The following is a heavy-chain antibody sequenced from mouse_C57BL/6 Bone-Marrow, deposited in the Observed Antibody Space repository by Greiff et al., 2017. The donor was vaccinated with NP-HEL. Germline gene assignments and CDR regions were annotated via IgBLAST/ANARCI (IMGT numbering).Heavy chain of an antibody. J-gene: IGHJ1*03. D-gene: IGHD2-2*01. CDR3: TTFAGYDEGWYFDV. CDR2: IDPENGDT. CDR1: GFNIKDDY. Sequence: EVQLQQSGAELVRPGASVKLSCTASGFNIKDDYMHWVKQRPEQGLEWIGWIDPENGDTEYASKFQGKATITADTSSNTAYLQLSSLTSEDTAVYYCTTFAGYDEGWYFDVWGTGTTVTVSS. V-gene: IGHV14-4*01.